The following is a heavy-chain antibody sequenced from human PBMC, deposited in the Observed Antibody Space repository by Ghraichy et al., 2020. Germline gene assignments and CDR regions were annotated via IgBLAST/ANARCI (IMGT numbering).Heavy chain of an antibody. CDR1: GDSVSSNSAA. J-gene: IGHJ3*02. V-gene: IGHV6-1*01. CDR3: ASALDSWDAFDI. Sequence: SETLSLTCAISGDSVSSNSAAWNWIRQSPSRGLEWLGRTYYRSKWYNDYAVSVKSRITINPDTSKNQFSLQLNSVTPEDTAVYYCASALDSWDAFDIWGQGTMVTVSS. D-gene: IGHD3-3*01. CDR2: TYYRSKWYN.